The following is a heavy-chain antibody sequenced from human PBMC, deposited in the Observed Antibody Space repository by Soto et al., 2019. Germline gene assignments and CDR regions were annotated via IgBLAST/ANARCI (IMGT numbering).Heavy chain of an antibody. V-gene: IGHV4-38-2*01. Sequence: PSETLSLTCAVSGYSISSGYYWGWIRQPPGKGLEWIGSIYHSGSTYYNPSLKSRVTISVDTSKNQFSLKLSSVTAADTAVYYCARGGRFLEWFTYYYYYYGMDVWGQGTTVTVPS. D-gene: IGHD3-3*01. CDR1: GYSISSGYY. CDR3: ARGGRFLEWFTYYYYYYGMDV. CDR2: IYHSGST. J-gene: IGHJ6*02.